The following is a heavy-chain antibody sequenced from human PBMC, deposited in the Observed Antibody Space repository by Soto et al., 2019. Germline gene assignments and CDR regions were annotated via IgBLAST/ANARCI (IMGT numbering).Heavy chain of an antibody. J-gene: IGHJ6*02. CDR2: IIPILGIA. D-gene: IGHD5-18*01. Sequence: SVKVSCKASGGTFSSYTISWVRQAPGQGLEWMGRIIPILGIANYAQKFQGRVTITADKSTSTAYMELSSLRFEDTAVYYCARDSHKAMFSYYGMDVWGQGTTVTVSS. CDR1: GGTFSSYT. CDR3: ARDSHKAMFSYYGMDV. V-gene: IGHV1-69*04.